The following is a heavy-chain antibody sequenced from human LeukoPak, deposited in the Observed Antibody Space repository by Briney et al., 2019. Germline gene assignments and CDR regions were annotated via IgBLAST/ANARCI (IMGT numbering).Heavy chain of an antibody. Sequence: ASVKVSCKAPGGTFSSYTISWVRQAPGQGLEWMGRIIPILGIANYAQKFQGRVTITADKSTSTAYMELSSLRSEDTAVYYCARSIYYGSGSYGGYYYYMDVWGKGTTVTVSS. CDR3: ARSIYYGSGSYGGYYYYMDV. CDR2: IIPILGIA. J-gene: IGHJ6*03. D-gene: IGHD3-10*01. CDR1: GGTFSSYT. V-gene: IGHV1-69*02.